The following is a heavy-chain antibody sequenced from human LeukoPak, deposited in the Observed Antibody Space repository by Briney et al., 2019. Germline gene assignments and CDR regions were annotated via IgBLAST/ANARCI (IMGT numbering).Heavy chain of an antibody. Sequence: GGSLRLSCTASGFTFSSYGMHWVRQAPGKGLEWVAFIRYDGSNKYYADSVKGRFTISRDNSKNTLYLQMNSLRAEDTAVYYCAKAPYCGGDCYSEHWGQGTLVTVSS. CDR3: AKAPYCGGDCYSEH. CDR2: IRYDGSNK. CDR1: GFTFSSYG. J-gene: IGHJ1*01. V-gene: IGHV3-30*02. D-gene: IGHD2-21*02.